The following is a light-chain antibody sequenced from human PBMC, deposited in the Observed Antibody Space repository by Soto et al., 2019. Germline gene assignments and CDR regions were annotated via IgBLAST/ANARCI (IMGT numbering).Light chain of an antibody. CDR2: GTS. CDR3: QSYDSSLSGSV. CDR1: SSNIGAGYD. V-gene: IGLV1-40*01. J-gene: IGLJ3*02. Sequence: QSVLTQPPSVSGAPGQRVTISCTGSSSNIGAGYDVHWYQQLPGTAPKLLIYGTSNRPSGVPDRFSRSKSGTSASLAITGLQAEDEAEYSCQSYDSSLSGSVFGGGTKLTVL.